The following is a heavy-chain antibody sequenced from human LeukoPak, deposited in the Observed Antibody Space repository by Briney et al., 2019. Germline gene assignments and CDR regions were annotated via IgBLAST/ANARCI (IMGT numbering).Heavy chain of an antibody. CDR1: GGSISNTNYH. Sequence: PSETLSLTCTVSGGSISNTNYHWGWIRQPPGKGLEWIGTIYYSGITYYNPSLKSRVSISVDTSKDQFSLNLSSVTAADTAVYYCAPGDFSGFWFDPWGRGPLVTVSS. CDR3: APGDFSGFWFDP. D-gene: IGHD3-10*01. V-gene: IGHV4-39*01. J-gene: IGHJ5*02. CDR2: IYYSGIT.